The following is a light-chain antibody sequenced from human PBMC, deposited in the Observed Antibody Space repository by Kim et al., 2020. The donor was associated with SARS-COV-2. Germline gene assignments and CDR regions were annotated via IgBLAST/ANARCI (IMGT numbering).Light chain of an antibody. J-gene: IGKJ1*01. CDR2: AAS. CDR1: QTVGRN. V-gene: IGKV3-15*01. CDR3: QQYNNWPRT. Sequence: SPGERATLSCGASQTVGRNLVWYKQKPGQSPRLLIFAASTRATGIPARFSGSGSGTEFTLTISSLQSEDFAVYYCQQYNNWPRTFGQGTKVDIK.